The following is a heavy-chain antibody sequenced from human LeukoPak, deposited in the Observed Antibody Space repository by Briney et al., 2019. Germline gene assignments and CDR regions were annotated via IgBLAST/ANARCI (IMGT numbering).Heavy chain of an antibody. CDR3: ARARPYYYYGMDV. V-gene: IGHV4-59*01. CDR2: IYYSGST. CDR1: GGSISSYY. J-gene: IGHJ6*02. Sequence: SETLSLTCTVSGGSISSYYWSWIRQPPGKGLEWIGYIYYSGSTNYNPSLKSRVIISVDTSKNQFSLKLSSVTAADTAVYYCARARPYYYYGMDVWGQGTTVTVSS.